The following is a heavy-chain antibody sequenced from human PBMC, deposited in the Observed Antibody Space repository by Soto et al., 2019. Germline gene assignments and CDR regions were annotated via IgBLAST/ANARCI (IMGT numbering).Heavy chain of an antibody. CDR2: ISTYNGHT. V-gene: IGHV1-18*01. Sequence: QVQLVQSGAEVKKPGASVKVSCKASGYTFTNYGISWVRQAPGQGLEWMGWISTYNGHTTSAQKLQGRVTMTTDTPTSTAYMELRSLRSDDTAVYYCARDWGQQWLAYGMDVWGQGTTVTVSS. J-gene: IGHJ6*02. CDR1: GYTFTNYG. D-gene: IGHD6-19*01. CDR3: ARDWGQQWLAYGMDV.